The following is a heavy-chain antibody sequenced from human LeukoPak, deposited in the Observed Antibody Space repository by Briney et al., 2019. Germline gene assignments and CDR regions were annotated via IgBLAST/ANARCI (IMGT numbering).Heavy chain of an antibody. Sequence: GGSLRLSCAASGFTFSSYSMNWVRQAPGKGLEWVSSISSSSSYIYYADSVKGRFTISRGNAKNSLYLQMNSLRAEDTAVYYCARDGAAAGTTWGRGTLVTVSS. V-gene: IGHV3-21*01. CDR3: ARDGAAAGTT. CDR1: GFTFSSYS. CDR2: ISSSSSYI. D-gene: IGHD6-13*01. J-gene: IGHJ4*02.